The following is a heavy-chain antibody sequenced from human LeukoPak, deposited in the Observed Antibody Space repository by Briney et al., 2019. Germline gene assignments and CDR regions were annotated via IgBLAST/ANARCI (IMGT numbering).Heavy chain of an antibody. CDR1: GGTFSSYA. D-gene: IGHD5-18*01. CDR2: IIPIFGTA. V-gene: IGHV1-69*13. J-gene: IGHJ6*03. CDR3: ARDRGYSYAKKSSEYYYMDV. Sequence: SVKVSCKASGGTFSSYAISWVRQAPGQGLEWMGGIIPIFGTANYAQKFQGRVTITADESTSTAYMELSSLRSEDTAVYYCARDRGYSYAKKSSEYYYMDVWGKGTTVTISS.